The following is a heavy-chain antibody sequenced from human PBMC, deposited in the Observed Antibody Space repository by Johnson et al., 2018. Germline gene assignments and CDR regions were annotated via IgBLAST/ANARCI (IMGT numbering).Heavy chain of an antibody. CDR3: AKAEGYCSGGSCYPAYYYYYMDV. CDR1: GFTFSSYA. J-gene: IGHJ6*03. V-gene: IGHV3-23*04. D-gene: IGHD2-15*01. CDR2: ISGSGGST. Sequence: VQLVQSGGGLVQPGGSLRLSCAASGFTFSSYAMSWVRQAPGKGLEWVSAISGSGGSTYYADSVKGRFTISRDNSKNTLYLQMNSLRAGDTAVYYCAKAEGYCSGGSCYPAYYYYYMDVWGKGTTVTVSS.